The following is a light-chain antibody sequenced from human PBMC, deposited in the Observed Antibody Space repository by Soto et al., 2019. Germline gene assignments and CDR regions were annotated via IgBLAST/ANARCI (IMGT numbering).Light chain of an antibody. J-gene: IGKJ1*01. CDR2: GAS. CDR3: QQYAAPPRT. Sequence: EVVLTQSPGTLSLSPRERATLSCRASQSVSNNYLAWYQHKPGQAPRLLIYGASNRAPGIPDRFSGSGSGPDFTLTISRLEPEDFAVYYCQQYAAPPRTFGQGTQVEVK. CDR1: QSVSNNY. V-gene: IGKV3-20*01.